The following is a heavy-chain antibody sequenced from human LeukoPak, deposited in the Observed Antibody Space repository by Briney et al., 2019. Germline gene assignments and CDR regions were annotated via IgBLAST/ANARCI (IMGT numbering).Heavy chain of an antibody. CDR3: SRHSGTTFDN. D-gene: IGHD1-26*01. CDR1: GFSFSSYW. V-gene: IGHV3-7*04. CDR2: IKLDGSEK. Sequence: GGSLRLSCAASGFSFSSYWMTWVRQAPGKGLEWVANIKLDGSEKYYVDSVEGRFTISRDNAKNPLYLQMNSLRAEDTAVYYCSRHSGTTFDNWGQGTLVTVSS. J-gene: IGHJ4*02.